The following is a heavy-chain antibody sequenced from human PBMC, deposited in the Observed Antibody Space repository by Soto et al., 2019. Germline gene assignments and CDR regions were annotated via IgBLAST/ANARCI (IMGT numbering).Heavy chain of an antibody. V-gene: IGHV4-39*07. CDR2: IYYSGST. CDR1: GDAISSSKYY. CDR3: ARGIAAAAEVYYYYYGMDV. J-gene: IGHJ6*02. D-gene: IGHD6-13*01. Sequence: HSETLALTCTFCGDAISSSKYYCGWIRQPPGKGLEWIGNIYYSGSTYYNSSLKSRVTISVDTSKNQFSLKLSSVTAADTAVYYCARGIAAAAEVYYYYYGMDVWGQGTTVTVSS.